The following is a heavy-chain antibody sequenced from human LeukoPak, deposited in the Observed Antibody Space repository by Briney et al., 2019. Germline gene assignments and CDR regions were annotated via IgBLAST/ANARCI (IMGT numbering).Heavy chain of an antibody. J-gene: IGHJ5*02. Sequence: SETLSLTCAVYGGSFSGYYWSWIRQPPGKGLEWIGEINNSGSTNYNPSLKSRVTISVDTSKNQFSLKLSSVTAADTAVYYCARAGRYCSGGSCYAVNPRWFDPWGQGTLVTVSS. CDR1: GGSFSGYY. CDR3: ARAGRYCSGGSCYAVNPRWFDP. D-gene: IGHD2-15*01. CDR2: INNSGST. V-gene: IGHV4-34*01.